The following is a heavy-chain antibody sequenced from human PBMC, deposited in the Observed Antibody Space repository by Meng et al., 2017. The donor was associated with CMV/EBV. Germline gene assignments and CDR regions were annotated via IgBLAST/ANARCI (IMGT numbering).Heavy chain of an antibody. D-gene: IGHD6-13*01. CDR1: GGSIRSRSSY. CDR3: AAPAAAGPGWFDP. J-gene: IGHJ5*02. CDR2: IYYRGST. Sequence: RLTEAGTVLVKPSGTLCLTCTVSGGSIRSRSSYLVWIRQPPGKGLEWIGSIYYRGSTYYNPSLKSRVTISVATSKNQFSLKLSSVTAADTAVYYCAAPAAAGPGWFDPWGQGTLVTVSS. V-gene: IGHV4-39*07.